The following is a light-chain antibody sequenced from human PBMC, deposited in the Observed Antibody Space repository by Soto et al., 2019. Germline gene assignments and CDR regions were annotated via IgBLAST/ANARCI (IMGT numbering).Light chain of an antibody. CDR3: SSYTSSNTWV. CDR1: SSDVGSYNF. Sequence: QSALTQPASVSGSPGQSITISCIGTSSDVGSYNFVSWYQQHPGKAPKLMIYEVSNRPSGLSNRFSGSKSVNTASLTISGLQADDEADYYCSSYTSSNTWVFGGGTKLTVL. V-gene: IGLV2-14*01. CDR2: EVS. J-gene: IGLJ3*02.